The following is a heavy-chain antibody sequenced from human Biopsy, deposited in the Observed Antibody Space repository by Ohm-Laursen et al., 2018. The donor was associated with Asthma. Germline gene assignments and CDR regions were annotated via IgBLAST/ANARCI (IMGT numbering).Heavy chain of an antibody. D-gene: IGHD7-27*01. CDR3: ARWGSFGFDY. V-gene: IGHV4-31*03. Sequence: SQTLSLTCTVSGGSISSGGYYWSWIRQHPGKGLEWIGYIHYSGSTYYNPSLKSRVTISVDTSKNQFPLNLSSVTAADTAVYYCARWGSFGFDYWGQGTLVTVSS. CDR2: IHYSGST. J-gene: IGHJ4*02. CDR1: GGSISSGGYY.